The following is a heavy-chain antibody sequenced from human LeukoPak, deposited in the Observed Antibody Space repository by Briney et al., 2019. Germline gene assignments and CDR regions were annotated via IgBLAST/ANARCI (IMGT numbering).Heavy chain of an antibody. CDR1: GGSISSSSYY. V-gene: IGHV4-39*01. CDR2: IYYSGST. Sequence: KPSETLSLTCTVSGGSISSSSYYWGWIRQPPGKGLEWIGSIYYSGSTYYNPSLKSRVTISVDTSKNQFSLKLSSVTAADTAVYYCARLWRELWPGYYFGYWGQGTLVTVSS. CDR3: ARLWRELWPGYYFGY. J-gene: IGHJ4*02. D-gene: IGHD1-26*01.